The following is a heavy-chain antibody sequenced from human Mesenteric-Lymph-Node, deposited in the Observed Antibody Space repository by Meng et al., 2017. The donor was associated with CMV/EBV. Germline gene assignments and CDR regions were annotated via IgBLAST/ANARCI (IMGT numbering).Heavy chain of an antibody. CDR3: ARQGAFYYFRY. Sequence: SVKVSCKASGGGFNTNVISWVRQAPGQGLEWMGGIIPVFGTPNYARSFQGRVTITTDESTSTAYMELSRLTSEDTAVYYCARQGAFYYFRYWGQGSLVTVSS. CDR1: GGGFNTNV. V-gene: IGHV1-69*05. D-gene: IGHD4/OR15-4a*01. J-gene: IGHJ4*02. CDR2: IIPVFGTP.